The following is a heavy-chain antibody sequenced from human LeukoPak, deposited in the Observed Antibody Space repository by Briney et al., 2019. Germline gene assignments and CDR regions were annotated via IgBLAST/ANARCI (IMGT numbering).Heavy chain of an antibody. CDR3: ARDETADCSRGSCYWD. D-gene: IGHD2-15*01. Sequence: ASVKVSCKASGYIFIDSYLHWVRQAPGRGLEWLGWISPNSGDTYYAPKFRGKITLTRDTSVGTAYMDVRSLRSDDTAVYYCARDETADCSRGSCYWDWGQGTLVTVSS. CDR2: ISPNSGDT. J-gene: IGHJ4*02. V-gene: IGHV1-2*02. CDR1: GYIFIDSY.